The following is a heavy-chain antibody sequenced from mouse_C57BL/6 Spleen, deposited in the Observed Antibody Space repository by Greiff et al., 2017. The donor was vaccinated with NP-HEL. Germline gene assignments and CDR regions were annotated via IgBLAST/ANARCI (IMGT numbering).Heavy chain of an antibody. J-gene: IGHJ2*01. CDR3: ARMGYYGSRRDYFDY. Sequence: QVTLKECGPGILQPSQTLSLTCSFSGFSLSTFGMGVGWIRQPSGKGLEWLAHIWWDDDKYYNPALKSRLTISKDTSKNQVFLKIANVDTADTATYYCARMGYYGSRRDYFDYWGQGTTLTVSS. D-gene: IGHD1-1*01. CDR1: GFSLSTFGMG. V-gene: IGHV8-8*01. CDR2: IWWDDDK.